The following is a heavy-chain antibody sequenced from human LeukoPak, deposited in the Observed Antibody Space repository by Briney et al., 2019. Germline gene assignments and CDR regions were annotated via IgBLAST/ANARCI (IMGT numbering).Heavy chain of an antibody. J-gene: IGHJ4*02. Sequence: QPVGSLRLSCAASGFTFSSYEMNCVRQAPGKGLEWVSYISSSGRTFYYADSVKGRFTISRDNGKNSLYLQMNSLRVEDTAVYYCARDSRGSSWFFDYWGQGALVTVSS. CDR1: GFTFSSYE. V-gene: IGHV3-48*03. CDR3: ARDSRGSSWFFDY. CDR2: ISSSGRTF. D-gene: IGHD6-13*01.